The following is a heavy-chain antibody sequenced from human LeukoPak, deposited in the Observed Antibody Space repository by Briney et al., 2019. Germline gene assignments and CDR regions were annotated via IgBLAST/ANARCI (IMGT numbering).Heavy chain of an antibody. V-gene: IGHV4-59*12. CDR1: GGSISSYY. J-gene: IGHJ4*02. CDR3: ARGPGGLRFDY. Sequence: SETLSLTCTVSGGSISSYYWSWIRQPPGKGLEWIGYIYYSGSTNYNPSLKSRVTISVDTSKNQFSLKLSSVTAADTAVYYCARGPGGLRFDYWGQGTLVTVSS. D-gene: IGHD3-16*01. CDR2: IYYSGST.